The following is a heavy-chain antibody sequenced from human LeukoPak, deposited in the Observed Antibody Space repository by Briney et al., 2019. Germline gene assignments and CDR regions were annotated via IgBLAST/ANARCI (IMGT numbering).Heavy chain of an antibody. CDR1: GGSISSTSYY. Sequence: SETLSLTCTVSGGSISSTSYYWGWIRQPPGKGLEWIGSIYYSGSTYYNPSLKSRVTISVDTSKNQFSLKLSSVTAADTAVYYCARHREKGYYYYYYMDVWGKGTTVTVSS. V-gene: IGHV4-39*01. J-gene: IGHJ6*03. CDR3: ARHREKGYYYYYYMDV. CDR2: IYYSGST.